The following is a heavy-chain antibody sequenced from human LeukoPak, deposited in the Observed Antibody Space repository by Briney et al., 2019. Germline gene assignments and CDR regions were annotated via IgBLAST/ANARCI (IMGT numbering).Heavy chain of an antibody. Sequence: GGSLRLSCAASGFTFSTYSMNWVRQAPGKGLEWVSSISTTSGYMYYADSVKGRFTISRDNAENSLFLQMNSLRAEDTAVYYCARDGGGWFDPWGQGTLVTVSS. CDR3: ARDGGGWFDP. CDR1: GFTFSTYS. V-gene: IGHV3-21*01. D-gene: IGHD3-10*01. CDR2: ISTTSGYM. J-gene: IGHJ5*02.